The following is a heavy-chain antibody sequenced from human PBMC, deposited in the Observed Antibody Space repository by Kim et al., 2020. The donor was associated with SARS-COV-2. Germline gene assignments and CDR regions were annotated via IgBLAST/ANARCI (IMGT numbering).Heavy chain of an antibody. Sequence: GGSLRLSCAASGFTFSSYAMHWVRQAPGKGLEWVAVISYDGSNKYYADSVKGRFTISRDNSKNTLYLQMNSLRAEDTAVYYCARRTGIVGATGIDYWGQGTLVTVSS. V-gene: IGHV3-30*04. D-gene: IGHD1-26*01. CDR2: ISYDGSNK. CDR3: ARRTGIVGATGIDY. CDR1: GFTFSSYA. J-gene: IGHJ4*02.